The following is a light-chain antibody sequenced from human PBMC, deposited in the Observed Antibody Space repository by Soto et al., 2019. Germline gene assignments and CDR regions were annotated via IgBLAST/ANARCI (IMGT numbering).Light chain of an antibody. CDR1: QSVSSSY. CDR3: QQYGSSPRT. J-gene: IGKJ1*01. Sequence: EMVLTQSPGTLSLSPGERATLSCRASQSVSSSYLAWYQQKPGQAPRLLIYGASSRSTGIPDRFSGSGSGTDFTLTISRLEPDAVAVYYCQQYGSSPRTFGQGTKVYSK. V-gene: IGKV3-20*01. CDR2: GAS.